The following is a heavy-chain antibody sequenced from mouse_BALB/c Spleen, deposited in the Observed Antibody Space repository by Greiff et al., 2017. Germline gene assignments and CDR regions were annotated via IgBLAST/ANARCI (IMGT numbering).Heavy chain of an antibody. V-gene: IGHV5-6-3*01. CDR1: GFTFSSYG. CDR3: ARRGGYYWYFDV. Sequence: EVQLVESGGGLVQPGGSLKLSCAASGFTFSSYGMSWVRQTPDKRLELVATINSNGGSTYYPDSVKGRFTISRDNAKNTLYLQMSSLKSEDAAMYYCARRGGYYWYFDVWGAGTTVTVSS. CDR2: INSNGGST. J-gene: IGHJ1*01. D-gene: IGHD2-2*01.